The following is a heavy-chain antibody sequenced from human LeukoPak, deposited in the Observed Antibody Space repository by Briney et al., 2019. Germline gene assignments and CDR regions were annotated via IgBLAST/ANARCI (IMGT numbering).Heavy chain of an antibody. J-gene: IGHJ4*02. CDR1: GDSISSSY. D-gene: IGHD3-22*01. CDR2: VHYTGKT. Sequence: SETLSLTCTVSGDSISSSYWSWIRQPPGKRLERVGYVHYTGKTNYNPSLNNRATISVDMSKNQFSLTLTSVTVADTAMYYCARGYYDRSGSSNPFDSWGQGTLVTVSA. CDR3: ARGYYDRSGSSNPFDS. V-gene: IGHV4-59*01.